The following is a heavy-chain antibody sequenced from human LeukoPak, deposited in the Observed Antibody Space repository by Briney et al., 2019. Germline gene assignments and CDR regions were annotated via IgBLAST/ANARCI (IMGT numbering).Heavy chain of an antibody. CDR2: INWNGGST. Sequence: GGSLRLSCAASGFTFDDYGMSWVRQAPGKGLEWVSGINWNGGSTGYADSVKGRFTISRDNAKNSLYLQMNSLRAEDTALYYCARDRGTYYDFWSGYPDHWGQGTLVTVSS. CDR3: ARDRGTYYDFWSGYPDH. D-gene: IGHD3-3*01. CDR1: GFTFDDYG. V-gene: IGHV3-20*04. J-gene: IGHJ5*02.